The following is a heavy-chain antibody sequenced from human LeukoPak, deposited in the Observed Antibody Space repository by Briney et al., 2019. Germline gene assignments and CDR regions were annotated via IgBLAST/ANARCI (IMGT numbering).Heavy chain of an antibody. D-gene: IGHD2/OR15-2a*01. Sequence: GRSLRLSCATSGFSFNSYGMNWVRQAPGKGLEWVSYISVSDGTIYYADSVKGRFTISSDNAKNSLFLQMNSLRVEDTAIYYCTRDTHFYDYWGQGTLVTVSS. CDR2: ISVSDGTI. J-gene: IGHJ4*02. CDR3: TRDTHFYDY. CDR1: GFSFNSYG. V-gene: IGHV3-48*01.